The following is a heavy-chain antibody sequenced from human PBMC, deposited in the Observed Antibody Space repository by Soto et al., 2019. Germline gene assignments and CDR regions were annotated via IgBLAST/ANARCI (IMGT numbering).Heavy chain of an antibody. D-gene: IGHD4-4*01. CDR2: IYSGGST. CDR3: ARFTVATPSVGMDV. V-gene: IGHV3-53*02. Sequence: EVQLVETGGGLIQPEGSLRLSCAASGFTVSSNYMSWVRQAPGKGLEWVSVIYSGGSTYYADSVKGRITISRDNSKNTLYLQMNSLRAEDTAVYYCARFTVATPSVGMDVWGQGTTVTVSS. J-gene: IGHJ6*02. CDR1: GFTVSSNY.